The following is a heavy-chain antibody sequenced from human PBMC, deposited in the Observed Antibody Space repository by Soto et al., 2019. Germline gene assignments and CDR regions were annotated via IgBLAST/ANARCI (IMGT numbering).Heavy chain of an antibody. CDR3: ARVVSVVVPADYGMDV. CDR2: IYYSGST. D-gene: IGHD2-2*01. CDR1: GGSISSGGYY. Sequence: SETLSLTCTVSGGSISSGGYYWSWIRQHPGKGLEWIGYIYYSGSTYYNPSLKSRVTISVDTSKNQFSLKLSSVTAADTAVYYCARVVSVVVPADYGMDVWGQGTTVTVSS. V-gene: IGHV4-31*03. J-gene: IGHJ6*02.